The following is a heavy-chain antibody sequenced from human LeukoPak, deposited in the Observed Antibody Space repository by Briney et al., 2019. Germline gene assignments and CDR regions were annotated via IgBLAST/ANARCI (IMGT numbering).Heavy chain of an antibody. CDR1: GFTFNDYW. CDR3: ARTRILSAAGLFDY. CDR2: INQDGSEK. D-gene: IGHD6-13*01. J-gene: IGHJ4*02. V-gene: IGHV3-7*01. Sequence: GGSLRLSCAASGFTFNDYWMSWVRQAPEKGLEWVANINQDGSEKNYVESVKGRFTISRDNAKNSLLLQINSLRVEDTAVYYCARTRILSAAGLFDYWGQGTLVTVSS.